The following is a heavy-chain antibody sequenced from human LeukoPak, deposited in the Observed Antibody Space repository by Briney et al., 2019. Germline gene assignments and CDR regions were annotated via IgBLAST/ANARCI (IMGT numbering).Heavy chain of an antibody. CDR3: EKDGYYDYVWGSFRSYYYYGMDV. V-gene: IGHV3-30*18. CDR2: ISYDGSNK. CDR1: GFTFSSYG. D-gene: IGHD3-16*01. Sequence: GRSLRLSCAASGFTFSSYGMHWVRQAPGKGLEWVAVISYDGSNKYYADSVKGRFTISRDNSKNTLYLQMNSLRAEDTAVYYCEKDGYYDYVWGSFRSYYYYGMDVWGQGTTVTVSS. J-gene: IGHJ6*01.